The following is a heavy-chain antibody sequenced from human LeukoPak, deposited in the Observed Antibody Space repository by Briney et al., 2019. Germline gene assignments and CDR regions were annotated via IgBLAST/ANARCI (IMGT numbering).Heavy chain of an antibody. CDR1: GFTFSSYS. CDR3: ARVRTIFGVAPFDY. J-gene: IGHJ4*02. V-gene: IGHV3-48*01. Sequence: GGSLRLSCAASGFTFSSYSMNWVRQAPGKGLEWVSYISSSSSTIYYADSVKGRFTISRDNAKNSLYLQMNSLRAEDTAVYYCARVRTIFGVAPFDYWGQGTLVTVSS. D-gene: IGHD3-3*01. CDR2: ISSSSSTI.